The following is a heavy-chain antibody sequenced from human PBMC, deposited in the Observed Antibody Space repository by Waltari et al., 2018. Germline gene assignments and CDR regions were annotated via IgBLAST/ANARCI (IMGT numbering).Heavy chain of an antibody. D-gene: IGHD3-22*01. CDR1: GSIFTAYT. CDR2: INVDNGNT. Sequence: QVHLVQSGAEVNKPGASVTISCKAVGSIFTAYTLHWVRQAPGQGLEWMGWINVDNGNTKYSQKFQGRVTIASDTSASTAYMDLSSLRSEDTAVYYCARVRRNNMIVDAFDVWGQGSVVTVSS. CDR3: ARVRRNNMIVDAFDV. J-gene: IGHJ3*01. V-gene: IGHV1-3*01.